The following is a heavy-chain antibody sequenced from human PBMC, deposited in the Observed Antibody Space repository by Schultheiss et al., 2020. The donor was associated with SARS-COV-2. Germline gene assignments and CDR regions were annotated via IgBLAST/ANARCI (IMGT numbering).Heavy chain of an antibody. CDR2: IYHSGST. D-gene: IGHD5-24*01. Sequence: SETLSLTCAVYGGSFSDYYWNWIRQPPGKGLEWIGSIYHSGSTYYNPSLKSRVTVSVDTSKNQFSLKLNSVTAADTAVYYCARSETDTIALFDYWGQGTLVTVSS. CDR1: GGSFSDYY. CDR3: ARSETDTIALFDY. J-gene: IGHJ4*02. V-gene: IGHV4-34*01.